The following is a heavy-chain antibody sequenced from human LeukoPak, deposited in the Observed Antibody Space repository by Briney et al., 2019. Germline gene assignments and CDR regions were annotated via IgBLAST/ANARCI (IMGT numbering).Heavy chain of an antibody. CDR2: INPSGGST. V-gene: IGHV1-46*01. Sequence: GASVKVSCKASGYTFTSYYIHWVRQAPGQGLERMGIINPSGGSTTYAQKFQGRVSMTRDMSTSTVYMELSSLRSEDTAMYYCARDYPSLGYSTGWYVPATNYYYYMDVWGKGTTVTVSS. CDR1: GYTFTSYY. J-gene: IGHJ6*03. D-gene: IGHD6-19*01. CDR3: ARDYPSLGYSTGWYVPATNYYYYMDV.